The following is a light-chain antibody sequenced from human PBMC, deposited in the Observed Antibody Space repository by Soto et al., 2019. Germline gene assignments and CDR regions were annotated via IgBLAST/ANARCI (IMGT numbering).Light chain of an antibody. Sequence: QSALTQPHSASGSPGQSVTISCTGTSSDVGGYNYVSWYQQHPGKAPKLMIYEVNKRPSGVPDRFSGSKSGNTASLTVSGLQAEDEADYYCSSYAGSNTVVFGGGTKLTVL. CDR3: SSYAGSNTVV. CDR2: EVN. J-gene: IGLJ2*01. V-gene: IGLV2-8*01. CDR1: SSDVGGYNY.